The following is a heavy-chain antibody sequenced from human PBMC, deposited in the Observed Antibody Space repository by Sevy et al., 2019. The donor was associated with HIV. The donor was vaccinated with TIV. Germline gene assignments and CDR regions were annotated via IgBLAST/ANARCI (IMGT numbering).Heavy chain of an antibody. Sequence: GESLKISCKGSGFTFTTCWIGWVRQMPRKGLEWIRIIYPDHSDTRYSPSFQGQVTISVDKSISTAYLQWSTLKASDTAMYYCARHHASYGVTGYYYYYGLDVWGQGTTVTVSS. CDR3: ARHHASYGVTGYYYYYGLDV. CDR2: IYPDHSDT. J-gene: IGHJ6*02. D-gene: IGHD4-17*01. CDR1: GFTFTTCW. V-gene: IGHV5-51*01.